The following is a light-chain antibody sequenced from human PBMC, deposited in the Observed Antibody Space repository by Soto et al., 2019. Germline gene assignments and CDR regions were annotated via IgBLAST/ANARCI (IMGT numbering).Light chain of an antibody. CDR3: QEYSIYTWP. V-gene: IGKV1-5*01. J-gene: IGKJ1*01. Sequence: IRRPQSPSTLSASVGDRVSITCRASQRISNWLAWYQQKAGKVPKLLIYDASTLASGVPSRFSGSGSGTEFTLTISSLQPDDFATFYCQEYSIYTWPFGHGTMV. CDR2: DAS. CDR1: QRISNW.